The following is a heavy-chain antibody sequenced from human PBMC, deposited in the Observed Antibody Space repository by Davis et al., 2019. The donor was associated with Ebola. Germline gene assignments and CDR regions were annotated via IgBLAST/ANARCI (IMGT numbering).Heavy chain of an antibody. J-gene: IGHJ5*02. V-gene: IGHV3-30*04. CDR1: EFTFSSYA. CDR3: ARAMIVFAAWFDP. CDR2: ISYDGSNK. Sequence: GESLKISCAASEFTFSSYAMHWVRQAPGKGLEWVAVISYDGSNKYYADSVKGRFTISRDNSKNTLYLQMNSLRAEDTAVYYCARAMIVFAAWFDPWGQGTLVTVSS. D-gene: IGHD3-22*01.